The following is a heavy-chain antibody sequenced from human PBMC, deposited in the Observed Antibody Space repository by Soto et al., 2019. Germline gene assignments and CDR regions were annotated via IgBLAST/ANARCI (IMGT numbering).Heavy chain of an antibody. CDR1: GGTFSSYA. V-gene: IGHV1-69*13. J-gene: IGHJ6*02. CDR2: IIPIFGTA. CDR3: ARGTVVVTAIRRYYYGMAV. Sequence: SVKVSCKASGGTFSSYAISWVRQAPGQGLEWMGGIIPIFGTANYAQKFQGRVTITADESTSTAYMELSSLRSEDTAVYYCARGTVVVTAIRRYYYGMAVWGQGTTVTVSS. D-gene: IGHD2-21*02.